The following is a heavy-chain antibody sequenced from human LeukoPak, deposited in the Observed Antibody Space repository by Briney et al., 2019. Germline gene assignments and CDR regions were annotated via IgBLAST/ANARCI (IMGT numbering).Heavy chain of an antibody. D-gene: IGHD3-16*01. J-gene: IGHJ4*02. CDR3: ARGTFRGRNDC. CDR1: GYTFTSYF. CDR2: INPSGGST. V-gene: IGHV1-46*01. Sequence: ASVKVSCKASGYTFTSYFMHWVRQAPGQGLEWMGVINPSGGSTTYAQKSQGRVTMTRDTSTSTVYMGLSSLRSEDTAVYYCARGTFRGRNDCWGQGTLVTVSS.